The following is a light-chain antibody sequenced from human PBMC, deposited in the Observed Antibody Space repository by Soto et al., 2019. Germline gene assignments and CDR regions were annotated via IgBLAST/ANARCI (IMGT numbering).Light chain of an antibody. J-gene: IGKJ1*01. CDR2: KAS. CDR1: QSISSW. V-gene: IGKV1-5*03. Sequence: IQMTQSPSTLSASVGDRVTITCRASQSISSWLAWYQQKPGKAPKLLIYKASSLESGVPSRFSGSGSGTDFTLTISCLQSEDFATYYCQQYYSFPLTFGQGTKVDIK. CDR3: QQYYSFPLT.